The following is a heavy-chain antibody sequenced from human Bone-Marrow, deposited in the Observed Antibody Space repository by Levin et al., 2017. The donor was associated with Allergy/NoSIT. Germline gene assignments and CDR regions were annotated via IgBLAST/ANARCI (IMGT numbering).Heavy chain of an antibody. J-gene: IGHJ3*01. V-gene: IGHV3-72*01. CDR1: GFIFSDYF. Sequence: QTGGSLRLSCKVSGFIFSDYFMDWVRHVPGKGLEWVGRSRNKFKGYTTEYAASVKGRFTISRDDSTNSLYLQMDNLKVEDTAVYYCSRVISVTASDGLDFWGQGTKVTVSS. CDR3: SRVISVTASDGLDF. CDR2: SRNKFKGYTT. D-gene: IGHD2-21*02.